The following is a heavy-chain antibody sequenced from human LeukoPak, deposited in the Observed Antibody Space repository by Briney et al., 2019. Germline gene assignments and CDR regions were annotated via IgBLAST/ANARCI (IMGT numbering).Heavy chain of an antibody. V-gene: IGHV3-48*04. CDR2: ISSGSSTI. Sequence: GGSLRLSCAASGFTFSSYSMNWVRQAPGKGLEWVSYISSGSSTIYYADSVKGRFTISRDNAKNSLYLQMNSLRAEDTAVYYCARGDDYWGQGTLVTVSS. CDR1: GFTFSSYS. J-gene: IGHJ4*02. CDR3: ARGDDY.